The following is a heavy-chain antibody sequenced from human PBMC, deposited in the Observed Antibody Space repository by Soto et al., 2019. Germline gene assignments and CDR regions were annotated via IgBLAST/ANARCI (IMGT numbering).Heavy chain of an antibody. Sequence: QVQLVQSGAEVKRPGASVKVSCKASGYTFTNYGVHWVRQAPGQSLEWMGWINAGDCNTKYSRNFQGRVPIARATSASTAYMELSSLRSEDTAVYYCGSDRAVAGNINFDFWGQGTLVTFSA. CDR1: GYTFTNYG. CDR3: GSDRAVAGNINFDF. J-gene: IGHJ4*02. D-gene: IGHD6-19*01. CDR2: INAGDCNT. V-gene: IGHV1-3*01.